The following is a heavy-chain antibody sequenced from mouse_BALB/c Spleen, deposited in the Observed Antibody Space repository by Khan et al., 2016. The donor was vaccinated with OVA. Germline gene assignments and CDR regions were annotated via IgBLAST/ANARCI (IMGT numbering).Heavy chain of an antibody. CDR2: ISNLAYSI. J-gene: IGHJ4*01. V-gene: IGHV5-15*02. CDR3: ARSWAMDY. CDR1: GFTFSDYG. Sequence: EVELVESGGGLVQPGGSRKLSCAASGFTFSDYGMAWVRQAPGKGPEWVAFISNLAYSIYYADTVTGRFTISRENAKNTLYLEMSSLSSEDTAMYYCARSWAMDYWGQGTSVTVSS.